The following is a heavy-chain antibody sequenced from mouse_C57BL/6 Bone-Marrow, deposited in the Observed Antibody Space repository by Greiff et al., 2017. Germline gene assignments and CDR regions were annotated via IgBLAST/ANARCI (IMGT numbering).Heavy chain of an antibody. CDR3: ARPGGYWNMDY. Sequence: EVKVVESGGGLVKPGGSLKLSCAASGFTFSDYGMHWVRQAPEKGLEWVAYISSGSSTIYYADTVKGRFTISRDNAKNTLFLQMTSLRSEDTAMYYCARPGGYWNMDYWGQGTSVTGSS. J-gene: IGHJ4*01. CDR2: ISSGSSTI. D-gene: IGHD2-3*01. V-gene: IGHV5-17*01. CDR1: GFTFSDYG.